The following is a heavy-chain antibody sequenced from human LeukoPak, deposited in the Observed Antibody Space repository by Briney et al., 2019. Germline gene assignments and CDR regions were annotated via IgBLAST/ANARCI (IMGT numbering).Heavy chain of an antibody. J-gene: IGHJ3*02. CDR2: INTNSGGT. V-gene: IGHV1-2*02. Sequence: ASVKVSCKASGYTFTGYYMHWVRQAPGQGLEWMGWINTNSGGTNYAQKFQGRVTMTRDTSMSTAYMELSRLTSDDTAVYFCARDRYFDYFRHAFDIWGQGTMVTISS. D-gene: IGHD3-9*01. CDR1: GYTFTGYY. CDR3: ARDRYFDYFRHAFDI.